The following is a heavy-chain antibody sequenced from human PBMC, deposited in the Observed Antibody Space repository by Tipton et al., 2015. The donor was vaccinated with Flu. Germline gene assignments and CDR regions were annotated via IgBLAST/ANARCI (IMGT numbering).Heavy chain of an antibody. V-gene: IGHV4-61*02. J-gene: IGHJ4*02. D-gene: IGHD3-10*01. CDR3: ARGRLPYYGSGSLYYFDF. CDR2: NHTSGST. Sequence: TLSLTCTVSGGSISSGSYYWSWIRQPAGKGLEWIGRNHTSGSTNYNPSLQSRVTISVDTSKNQFSLKLSSVTAADTAVYYCARGRLPYYGSGSLYYFDFWGQGTLVTVSS. CDR1: GGSISSGSYY.